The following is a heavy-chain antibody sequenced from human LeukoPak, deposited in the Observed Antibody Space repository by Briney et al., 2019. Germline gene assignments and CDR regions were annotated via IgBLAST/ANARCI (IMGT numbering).Heavy chain of an antibody. CDR3: AREIGEYYCSYYYMDV. Sequence: GGSLRLSCAASGFTVSSTYMSWVRQAPGKGLEWVSVIYSGGNTYYADSVRGRFTISRDSSKNTLYLQMNSLRAEDTAVYYCAREIGEYYCSYYYMDVWGKGTTVSVS. D-gene: IGHD3-22*01. CDR2: IYSGGNT. CDR1: GFTVSSTY. J-gene: IGHJ6*03. V-gene: IGHV3-66*02.